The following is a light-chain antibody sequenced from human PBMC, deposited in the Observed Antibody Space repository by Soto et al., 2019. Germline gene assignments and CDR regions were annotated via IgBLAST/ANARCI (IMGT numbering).Light chain of an antibody. CDR3: QHYSTVWA. Sequence: DIHMTQSPPTLSASVGDRVTIPCRASQSISRGLAWYQQKPGKAPNVLIYDASTLESGVPSRFSGSGSGTEFTLTISSLQPEDFATYYCQHYSTVWAFGQGTKVDI. CDR1: QSISRG. CDR2: DAS. J-gene: IGKJ1*01. V-gene: IGKV1-5*01.